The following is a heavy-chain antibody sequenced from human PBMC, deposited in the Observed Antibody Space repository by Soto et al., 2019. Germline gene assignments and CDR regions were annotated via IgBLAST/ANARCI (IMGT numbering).Heavy chain of an antibody. CDR3: AVIDRDLYDF. CDR2: IIPIFGTA. D-gene: IGHD3-3*01. J-gene: IGHJ1*01. Sequence: GAAVMVSCKACCGTITRNAMGWLLQSPGQGLEWMGGIIPIFGTANYAQKFQGRVTITADESTSTAYMELSSLRSEDTAVFYCAVIDRDLYDFWGQGTLVTVSS. V-gene: IGHV1-69*13. CDR1: CGTITRNA.